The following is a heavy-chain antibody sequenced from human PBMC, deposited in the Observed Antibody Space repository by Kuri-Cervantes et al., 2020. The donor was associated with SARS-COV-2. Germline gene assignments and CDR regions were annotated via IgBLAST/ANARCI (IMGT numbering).Heavy chain of an antibody. CDR3: ASMVRGNYGMDV. J-gene: IGHJ6*02. CDR1: GFTFSSYA. V-gene: IGHV3-23*01. D-gene: IGHD3-10*01. CDR2: ISGSGTGA. Sequence: GESLKISCAAFGFTFSSYAMSWVRQAPGKGLEWVSVISGSGTGAYYADSVKGRFTISRDNSKNTLYLQMNSLRAEDTAVYYWASMVRGNYGMDVWGQGTTVTVSS.